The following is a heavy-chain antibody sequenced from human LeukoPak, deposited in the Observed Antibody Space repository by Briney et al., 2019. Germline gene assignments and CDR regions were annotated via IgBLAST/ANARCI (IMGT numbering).Heavy chain of an antibody. CDR1: GFTFSSYW. Sequence: GGSLRLSCAASGFTFSSYWMSWVRQAPGKGLEWVANIKQDGSEKYYVDSVKGRFTISRDNAKNSLYLQMNSLRAEDTAVYYCAKDRYGGSYLSYNTFDYWGQGTLVTVSS. CDR3: AKDRYGGSYLSYNTFDY. V-gene: IGHV3-7*01. D-gene: IGHD1-26*01. CDR2: IKQDGSEK. J-gene: IGHJ4*02.